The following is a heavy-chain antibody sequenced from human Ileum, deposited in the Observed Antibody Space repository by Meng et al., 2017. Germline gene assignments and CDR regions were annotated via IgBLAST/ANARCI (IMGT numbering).Heavy chain of an antibody. D-gene: IGHD3-22*01. CDR3: ATSNDRDVYYLGY. Sequence: HLQETGPRLVYASATPSPPRAVAGTCRSWARKPQGKGLEWIGEIFQSGRTNYNPSLKSRVTISIDKSKSQISLQLSAVPAADTAVYSCATSNDRDVYYLGYWGQGTLVTVSS. CDR1: GTC. V-gene: IGHV4-4*02. J-gene: IGHJ4*02. CDR2: IFQSGRT.